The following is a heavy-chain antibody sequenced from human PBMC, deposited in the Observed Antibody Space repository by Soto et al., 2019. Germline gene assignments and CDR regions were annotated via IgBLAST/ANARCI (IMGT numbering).Heavy chain of an antibody. D-gene: IGHD6-13*01. CDR1: GFTFSSYS. CDR2: ISSSSSTI. Sequence: GGSLRLSCAASGFTFSSYSMNWVRQAPGKGLEWVSYISSSSSTIYYADSVKGRFTISRDNAKNSLYLQMNSLRAEDTAVYYCARAQFIAADWFDPWGQGTLVTVSS. J-gene: IGHJ5*02. V-gene: IGHV3-48*01. CDR3: ARAQFIAADWFDP.